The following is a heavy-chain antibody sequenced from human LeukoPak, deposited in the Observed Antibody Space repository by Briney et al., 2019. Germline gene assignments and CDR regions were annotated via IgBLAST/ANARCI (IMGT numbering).Heavy chain of an antibody. CDR3: ARDSGSSGKFDY. V-gene: IGHV4-59*01. J-gene: IGHJ4*02. D-gene: IGHD3-22*01. CDR2: IYYSGST. CDR1: GDSISVYY. Sequence: SETLSLTCTSSGDSISVYYWSWLRQPPGKGLEWIGYIYYSGSTNYNPSLKSRVTISVDTSKNQFSLKLSSVTSADTAVYYCARDSGSSGKFDYWGQGTLVTVSS.